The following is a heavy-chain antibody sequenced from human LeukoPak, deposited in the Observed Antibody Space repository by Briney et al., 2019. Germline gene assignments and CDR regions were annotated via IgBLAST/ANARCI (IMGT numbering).Heavy chain of an antibody. CDR3: ARALTGTTGYFDC. CDR1: GGSISSYY. Sequence: SETLSLTCTVSGGSISSYYWSWIRQPPGKGLEWIGYISYSGSTNYNPSLKSRVSISVDTSKNQFSLKLSSVTAAGTAVYFCARALTGTTGYFDCWGQGTLVTVSS. J-gene: IGHJ4*02. CDR2: ISYSGST. D-gene: IGHD1-20*01. V-gene: IGHV4-59*01.